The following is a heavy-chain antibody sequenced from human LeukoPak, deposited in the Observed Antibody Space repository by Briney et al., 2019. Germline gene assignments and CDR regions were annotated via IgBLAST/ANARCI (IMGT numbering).Heavy chain of an antibody. CDR3: ARRGPFGDWFFDL. J-gene: IGHJ2*01. CDR2: IYYSGST. CDR1: GGSISSGDYY. Sequence: SETLSLTCTVSGGSISSGDYYWSWIRQPPGKGLEWIGYIYYSGSTNYNPSLKSRVTISVDTSKNQFSLKLSSVTAADTAVYFCARRGPFGDWFFDLWGRGTPVTVSS. V-gene: IGHV4-61*08. D-gene: IGHD3-16*01.